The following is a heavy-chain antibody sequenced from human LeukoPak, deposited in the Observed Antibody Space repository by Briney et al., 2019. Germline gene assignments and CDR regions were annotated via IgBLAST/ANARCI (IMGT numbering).Heavy chain of an antibody. D-gene: IGHD2-2*01. J-gene: IGHJ4*02. V-gene: IGHV4-59*01. CDR3: ARTRRGYAALMD. Sequence: PSETLSLTCTVSVGSISSYYWSWIRQPPGKGLEWIGYIYYSGSTNYNPSLKSRVTISVDTSKNQFSLKLSSVTAADTAVYYCARTRRGYAALMDWGQGTLVTVSS. CDR1: VGSISSYY. CDR2: IYYSGST.